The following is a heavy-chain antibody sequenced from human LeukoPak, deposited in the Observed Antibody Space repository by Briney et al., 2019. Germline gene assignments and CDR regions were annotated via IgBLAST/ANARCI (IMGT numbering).Heavy chain of an antibody. V-gene: IGHV4-34*01. Sequence: SETLSLTCAVYGGSFSGYYWSWIRQPPGKGLEWIGEINHSGSTNYNPSLKSRVTISVDTSKNQFSLKLSSVTAADTAVYYCARVKAAGTYPLDYWGQGTLVTVSS. CDR2: INHSGST. CDR3: ARVKAAGTYPLDY. D-gene: IGHD6-13*01. CDR1: GGSFSGYY. J-gene: IGHJ4*02.